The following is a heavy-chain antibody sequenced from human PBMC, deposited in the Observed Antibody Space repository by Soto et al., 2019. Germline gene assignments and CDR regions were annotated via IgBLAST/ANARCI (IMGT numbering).Heavy chain of an antibody. CDR1: GFTVSSNY. Sequence: EVQLVESGGGLVQPGGSLRLSCAASGFTVSSNYLSWVRQAPGKGLQCVSITYSGGTTYYADSVKGRFTISRDTSKNTLYLQMNSLRAEDTAVYYCARGAYSSNWRYFDLWGRGTLVTVSS. V-gene: IGHV3-66*01. CDR3: ARGAYSSNWRYFDL. J-gene: IGHJ2*01. D-gene: IGHD6-13*01. CDR2: TYSGGTT.